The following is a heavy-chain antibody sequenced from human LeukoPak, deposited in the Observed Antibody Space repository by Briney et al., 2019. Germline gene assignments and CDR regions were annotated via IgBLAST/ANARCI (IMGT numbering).Heavy chain of an antibody. CDR1: GFTFSSYA. J-gene: IGHJ3*02. V-gene: IGHV3-23*01. Sequence: AGGSLRLSCAASGFTFSSYAITWVRQAPGKGLEWVSAVSSNGAKTYYADSVKGRFTISRDNSKNTLYLQMNSLRAEDTAVYYCAKGESIAIDAFDIWGQGTMVTVSS. D-gene: IGHD6-6*01. CDR3: AKGESIAIDAFDI. CDR2: VSSNGAKT.